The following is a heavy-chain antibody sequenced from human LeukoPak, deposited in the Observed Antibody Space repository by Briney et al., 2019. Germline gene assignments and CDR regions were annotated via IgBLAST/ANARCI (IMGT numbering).Heavy chain of an antibody. D-gene: IGHD1-7*01. CDR2: INHSGST. Sequence: SETLSLTCAVYGGSFSGYYWSWIRQPPGKGLEWIGEINHSGSTNYNPSLKSRVTISVDTSKNQFSLKLSSVTAADTAVYYCARLKLTSLGAFDIWGQGTMVTVSS. CDR3: ARLKLTSLGAFDI. J-gene: IGHJ3*02. CDR1: GGSFSGYY. V-gene: IGHV4-34*01.